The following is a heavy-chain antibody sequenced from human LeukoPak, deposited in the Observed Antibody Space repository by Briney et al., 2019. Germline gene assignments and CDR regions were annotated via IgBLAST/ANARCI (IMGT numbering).Heavy chain of an antibody. V-gene: IGHV3-30*04. D-gene: IGHD5-18*01. Sequence: GRSLRLSCAASGFTFSSYAMHWVRQAPGKGLEWVAVISYDGSSKYYADSVKGRFTISRDNSKNTLYLQMNSLRAEDTAVYYCARSGYSYGYRGAFDIWGQGTMVTVSS. CDR2: ISYDGSSK. CDR1: GFTFSSYA. J-gene: IGHJ3*02. CDR3: ARSGYSYGYRGAFDI.